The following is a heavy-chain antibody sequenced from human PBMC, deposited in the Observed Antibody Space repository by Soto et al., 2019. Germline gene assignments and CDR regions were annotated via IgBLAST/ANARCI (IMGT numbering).Heavy chain of an antibody. CDR3: ARDSSSSWYGPTGYYGMDV. CDR1: GSSISSYY. D-gene: IGHD6-13*01. J-gene: IGHJ6*02. V-gene: IGHV4-59*01. CDR2: IYYSGST. Sequence: SETLSLTCTVSGSSISSYYWSWIRQPPGKGLEWIGYIYYSGSTNYNPSLKSRVTISVDTSKNQFPLKLSSVTAADTAVYYCARDSSSSWYGPTGYYGMDVWGQGTTVTVSS.